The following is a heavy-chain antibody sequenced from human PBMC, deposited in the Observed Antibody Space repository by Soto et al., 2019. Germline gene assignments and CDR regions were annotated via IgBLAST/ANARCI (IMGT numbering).Heavy chain of an antibody. CDR1: GGSISSYC. Sequence: SETLSLTCTVSGGSISSYCWSWIRQPPGKGLEWIGYIYYSGSTNYNPSLKSRVTISVDTSKNQFSLKLSSVTAADTAVYYCARNRRDGYYFDYWGQGTLVTVSS. V-gene: IGHV4-59*01. D-gene: IGHD5-12*01. CDR2: IYYSGST. J-gene: IGHJ4*02. CDR3: ARNRRDGYYFDY.